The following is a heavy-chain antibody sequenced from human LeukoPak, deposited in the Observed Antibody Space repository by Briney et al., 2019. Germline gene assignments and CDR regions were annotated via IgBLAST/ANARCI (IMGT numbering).Heavy chain of an antibody. V-gene: IGHV4-39*01. CDR3: ATYCSSTSCPDWEIDY. D-gene: IGHD2-2*01. Sequence: PSETLSLTCTVSSGSISSTSYYWGWIRQPPGKGLEWIGSIYYGGSTYYNPSLKSRVTISVDTSKNQFSLKLSSVTAADTAVYYCATYCSSTSCPDWEIDYWGQGTLVTVSS. J-gene: IGHJ4*02. CDR1: SGSISSTSYY. CDR2: IYYGGST.